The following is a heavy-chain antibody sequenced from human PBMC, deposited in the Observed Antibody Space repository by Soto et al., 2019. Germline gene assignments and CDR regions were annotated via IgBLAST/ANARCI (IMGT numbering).Heavy chain of an antibody. CDR1: GGSITSSSYY. V-gene: IGHV4-39*01. J-gene: IGHJ4*02. CDR2: IYYSGSA. CDR3: ASKSGGDYFDY. D-gene: IGHD1-26*01. Sequence: SETLSLTCTVSGGSITSSSYYWGWIRQPPGQGLEWIGSIYYSGSAYYNPSLKSRVIISVDTSRNQLSLKLSSVTAADTAVYYCASKSGGDYFDYWGQGTQVTVSS.